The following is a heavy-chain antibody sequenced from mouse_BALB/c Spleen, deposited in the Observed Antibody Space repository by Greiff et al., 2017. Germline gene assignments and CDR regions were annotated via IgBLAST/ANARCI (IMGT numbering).Heavy chain of an antibody. J-gene: IGHJ2*01. CDR3: ARKRDGNYLYYFDY. CDR1: GYTFTSYT. CDR2: INPSSGYT. Sequence: QVQLKESGAELARPGASVKMSCKASGYTFTSYTMHWVKQRPGQGLEWIGYINPSSGYTNYNQKFKDKATLTADKSSSTAYMQLSSLTSEDSAVYYCARKRDGNYLYYFDYWGQGTTLTVSS. D-gene: IGHD2-1*01. V-gene: IGHV1-4*01.